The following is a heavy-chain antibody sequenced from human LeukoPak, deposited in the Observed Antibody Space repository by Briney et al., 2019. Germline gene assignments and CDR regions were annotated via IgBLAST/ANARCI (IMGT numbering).Heavy chain of an antibody. Sequence: PGGSLRLSCAASGFTFNSYAMSWVRQAPGKGLEWVSAISGSGGSTYYADSVKGRFTISRDNSKNTLYLQMNSLRAEDTAVYYCFAVVTAPGDAFDIWGQGTMVTVSS. D-gene: IGHD2-21*02. V-gene: IGHV3-23*01. CDR3: FAVVTAPGDAFDI. CDR2: ISGSGGST. J-gene: IGHJ3*02. CDR1: GFTFNSYA.